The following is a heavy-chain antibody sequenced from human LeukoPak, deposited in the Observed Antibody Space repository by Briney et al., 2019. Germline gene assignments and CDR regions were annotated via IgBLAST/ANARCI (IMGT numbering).Heavy chain of an antibody. D-gene: IGHD3-10*01. CDR3: ARARVTGNYYYYMDV. Sequence: GGSLRLSCAAYGFTFSSYSMNRVRQAPSKGQELVSSISSSSSYIYYADSVKGRFTISRDNAKNSLYLQMNSLRAEDTAVYYCARARVTGNYYYYMDVWGKGTTVTVSS. J-gene: IGHJ6*03. V-gene: IGHV3-21*01. CDR1: GFTFSSYS. CDR2: ISSSSSYI.